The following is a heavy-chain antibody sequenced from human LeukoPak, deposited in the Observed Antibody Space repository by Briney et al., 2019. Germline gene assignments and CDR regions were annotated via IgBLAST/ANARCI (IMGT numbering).Heavy chain of an antibody. V-gene: IGHV5-51*01. CDR2: IYPGDSDT. D-gene: IGHD6-19*01. Sequence: GESLKISCKGSGYIFTSYWIGWVRQMPGKGLGWMGIIYPGDSDTKYSPPFQGQVTISADKSNSTAYLEWSSLKASDTAMYYCARPGFSSGVADYWGQGTLVTVSS. CDR1: GYIFTSYW. CDR3: ARPGFSSGVADY. J-gene: IGHJ4*02.